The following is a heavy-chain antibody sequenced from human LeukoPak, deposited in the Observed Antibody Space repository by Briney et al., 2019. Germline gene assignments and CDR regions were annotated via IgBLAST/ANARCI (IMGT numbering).Heavy chain of an antibody. CDR2: ISSSSRYI. CDR3: ASFYGSGSYPFDY. Sequence: GGSLRLSCAASGFTFSSYSMNWVRQAPGKGLEWVSSISSSSRYIYYADSVKGRFTISRDNAKNSLYLQMNSLRAEDTAVYYCASFYGSGSYPFDYWGQGTLVTVPS. D-gene: IGHD3-10*01. V-gene: IGHV3-21*01. J-gene: IGHJ4*02. CDR1: GFTFSSYS.